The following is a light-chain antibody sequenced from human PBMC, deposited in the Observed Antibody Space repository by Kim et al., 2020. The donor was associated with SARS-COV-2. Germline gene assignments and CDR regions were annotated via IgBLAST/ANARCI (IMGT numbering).Light chain of an antibody. CDR1: SGDVGGYNY. V-gene: IGLV2-8*01. Sequence: GQSVTISCTGTSGDVGGYNYVSWYQQHPGKAPKLIIYEVNKRPSGVPGRFSGSKSGNTASLTVSGLQDEDEADYYCSSYVGSNNYVFGSGTKVTVL. CDR2: EVN. J-gene: IGLJ1*01. CDR3: SSYVGSNNYV.